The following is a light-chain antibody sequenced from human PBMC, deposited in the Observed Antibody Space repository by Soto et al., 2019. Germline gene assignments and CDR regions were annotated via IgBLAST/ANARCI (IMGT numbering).Light chain of an antibody. Sequence: DIQMTQSPSSLSASVGDRVTITCRASQVISNYLAWYQQKPGKVPKLLIYAASTLQSGVPFRFSGSGSGTDFTLTISSLQPEDVATYYCQKYNSAPWTFCQGTKVEIK. CDR2: AAS. V-gene: IGKV1-27*01. CDR3: QKYNSAPWT. CDR1: QVISNY. J-gene: IGKJ1*01.